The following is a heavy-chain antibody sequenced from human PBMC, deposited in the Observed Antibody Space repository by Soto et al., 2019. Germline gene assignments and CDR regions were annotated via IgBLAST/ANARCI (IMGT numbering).Heavy chain of an antibody. CDR2: ISGSGDTK. CDR1: GFTFSSCS. J-gene: IGHJ4*02. V-gene: IGHV3-48*02. D-gene: IGHD2-8*01. Sequence: LRLSCASSGFTFSSCSMNWVRQAPGKGLGWVSFISGSGDTKYYADSVKGRFTISRDNAKNSLYLQMSSLRDEDTAVYYCAKYCSSDVCFDYWGQGTLVTVSS. CDR3: AKYCSSDVCFDY.